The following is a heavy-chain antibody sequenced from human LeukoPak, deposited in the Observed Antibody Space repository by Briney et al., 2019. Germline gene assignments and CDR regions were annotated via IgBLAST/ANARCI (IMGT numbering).Heavy chain of an antibody. CDR1: GFTFSSYE. Sequence: GGSLRLSCAASGFTFSSYEMNWVRQAPGKGLEWVSYISSSGSTIYYADSVKGRFTISRDNAKNSLYLQMHSLRAEDTAVYYCARDGRRGSFYNKGYYMDVWGKGTTVTVSS. V-gene: IGHV3-48*03. CDR3: ARDGRRGSFYNKGYYMDV. J-gene: IGHJ6*03. D-gene: IGHD3-10*01. CDR2: ISSSGSTI.